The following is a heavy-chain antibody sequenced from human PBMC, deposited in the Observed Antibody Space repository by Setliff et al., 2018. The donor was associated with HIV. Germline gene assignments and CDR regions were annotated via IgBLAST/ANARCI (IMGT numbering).Heavy chain of an antibody. V-gene: IGHV4-4*08. D-gene: IGHD3-22*01. CDR2: LDTRGRA. J-gene: IGHJ4*02. Sequence: SETLSLTCTVSGGSISRYFWNWIRQPPGKGLEWIGYLDTRGRAIYNPSLESRVTVSVDMSKNQFSLELSSVTAADTAVYYCARGGSWLKFDNWGQGTLVTVSS. CDR1: GGSISRYF. CDR3: ARGGSWLKFDN.